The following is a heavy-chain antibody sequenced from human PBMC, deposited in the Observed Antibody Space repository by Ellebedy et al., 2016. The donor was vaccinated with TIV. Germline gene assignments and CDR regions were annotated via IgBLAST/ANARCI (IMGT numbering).Heavy chain of an antibody. J-gene: IGHJ3*02. CDR3: ARDSKNGWAFDI. Sequence: SETLSLTCSVSGGSISRYYWTWIRQPPGKGLEWIGYIYYTGSADYSPSLKSRVTMAVDRSRTQISLKLNSVTAADTAIYYCARDSKNGWAFDIWGQGTMVTVSP. CDR2: IYYTGSA. CDR1: GGSISRYY. V-gene: IGHV4-59*01. D-gene: IGHD1-1*01.